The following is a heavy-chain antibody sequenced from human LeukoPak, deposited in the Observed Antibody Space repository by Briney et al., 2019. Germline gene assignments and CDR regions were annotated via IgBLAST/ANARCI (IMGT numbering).Heavy chain of an antibody. J-gene: IGHJ4*02. D-gene: IGHD6-19*01. CDR1: GYSFTSYW. CDR2: IDPSDSYT. Sequence: GESLQIPCKGSGYSFTSYWISWVRQMPGKGLEWMGRIDPSDSYTNYSPSFQGHVTISADKSISTAYLQWSGLKASDNAIYYCARHVEPISSGWSQNDYWGQGTLVTVSS. CDR3: ARHVEPISSGWSQNDY. V-gene: IGHV5-10-1*01.